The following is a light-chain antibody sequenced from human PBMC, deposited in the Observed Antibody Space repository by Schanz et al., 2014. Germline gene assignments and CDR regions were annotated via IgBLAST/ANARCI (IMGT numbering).Light chain of an antibody. CDR3: SSYTRSAIFV. V-gene: IGLV2-14*02. CDR1: SSDVGNYRL. Sequence: QSALAQPASVSGSPGQSITISCTGTSSDVGNYRLVSWYQQHPGKAPKLIISEDTERPSGVSHRFSGSKSANTASLTISGLQAEDEAEYYCSSYTRSAIFVFGTGTKLTVL. CDR2: EDT. J-gene: IGLJ1*01.